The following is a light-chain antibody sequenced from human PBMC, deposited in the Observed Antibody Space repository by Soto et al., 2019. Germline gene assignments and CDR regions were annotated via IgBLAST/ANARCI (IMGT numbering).Light chain of an antibody. J-gene: IGLJ1*01. CDR3: CSYAGSTTYV. V-gene: IGLV2-23*01. Sequence: QSVLTQPASVSGSPGQSITIPCTGTSRDVGSYDLVSWYQHHPGKAPKLMIYEGTKRPSGVSNRFSGSKSGNTASLAISGLQAEDEADYYCCSYAGSTTYVFGTGTKVTVL. CDR2: EGT. CDR1: SRDVGSYDL.